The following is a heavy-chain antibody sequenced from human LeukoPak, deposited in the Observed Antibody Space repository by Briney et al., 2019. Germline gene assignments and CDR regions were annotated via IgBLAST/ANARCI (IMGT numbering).Heavy chain of an antibody. Sequence: ASVTVSRKASGGTFINYAISWVRQAPGQGRERMGRIIHILGIANYAQKFQGRVTITADKSTSTAYMELSSLRSEDTAVYYCARGGIAAAGSRFDYWGQGTLVTVSS. CDR1: GGTFINYA. CDR2: IIHILGIA. J-gene: IGHJ4*02. V-gene: IGHV1-69*04. CDR3: ARGGIAAAGSRFDY. D-gene: IGHD6-13*01.